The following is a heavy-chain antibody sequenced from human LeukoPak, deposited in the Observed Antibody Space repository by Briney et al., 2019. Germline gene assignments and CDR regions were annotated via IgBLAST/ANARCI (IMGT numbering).Heavy chain of an antibody. CDR1: GYTFTSYD. CDR2: MNPNSGNT. J-gene: IGHJ5*02. D-gene: IGHD3-3*01. V-gene: IGHV1-8*03. Sequence: ASVKVSCRASGYTFTSYDINWVRQATGQGLEWMGWMNPNSGNTGYAQKFQGRVTITRNTSISTAYMELSSLRSEDTAVYYCARGNQYCDFWSGPTFDPWGQGTLVTVSS. CDR3: ARGNQYCDFWSGPTFDP.